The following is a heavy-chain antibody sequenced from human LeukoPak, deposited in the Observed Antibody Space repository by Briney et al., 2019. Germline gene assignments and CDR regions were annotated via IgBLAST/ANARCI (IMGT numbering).Heavy chain of an antibody. J-gene: IGHJ4*02. Sequence: GGSLRLSRAAPVYTSSSYTTHWVRHAPGRRLGYVSAMSSKGGSKYYANSVKGRLTISRDNSKNTLYLQMGSLRAEDMAVYYCATSMITFGGVIGQLDYWGQGTLVTVSS. D-gene: IGHD3-16*02. CDR3: ATSMITFGGVIGQLDY. V-gene: IGHV3-64*01. CDR1: VYTSSSYT. CDR2: MSSKGGSK.